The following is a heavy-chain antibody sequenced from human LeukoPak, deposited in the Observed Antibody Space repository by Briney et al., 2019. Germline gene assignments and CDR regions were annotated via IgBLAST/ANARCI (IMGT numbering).Heavy chain of an antibody. CDR3: ARDYDFWSGYLDY. Sequence: SVKVSCKASGGTFSSYTISWVRQAPGQGLEWMGGIIPIFGTANYAQKFQGRVTITADESTSTAYMELSSLRSEDTAVYYCARDYDFWSGYLDYWGQGTLVTVSS. V-gene: IGHV1-69*13. J-gene: IGHJ4*02. CDR1: GGTFSSYT. CDR2: IIPIFGTA. D-gene: IGHD3-3*01.